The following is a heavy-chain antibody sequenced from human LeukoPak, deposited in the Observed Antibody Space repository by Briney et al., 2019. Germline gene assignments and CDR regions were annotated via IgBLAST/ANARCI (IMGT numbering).Heavy chain of an antibody. D-gene: IGHD1-1*01. CDR2: IHNDGST. CDR3: ARGFLQLTPYYFDY. CDR1: GFDVSINY. V-gene: IGHV3-66*01. Sequence: PGGSLRLSCAASGFDVSINYMNWIRRSPEKGLEWVSIIHNDGSTYYADSVKGRFTVSRDNSKNTVSLQMDSLRVDDTGIYYCARGFLQLTPYYFDYWGQGALVTVSS. J-gene: IGHJ4*02.